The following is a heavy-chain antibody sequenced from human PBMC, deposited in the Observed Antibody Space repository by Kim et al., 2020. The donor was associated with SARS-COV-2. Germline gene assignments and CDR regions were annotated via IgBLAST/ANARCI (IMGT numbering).Heavy chain of an antibody. CDR2: IKSKTDGGTT. Sequence: GGSLRLSCAASGFTFSNAWMSWVRQAPGKGLEWVGRIKSKTDGGTTDYAAPVKGRFTISRDDSKNTLYLQMNSLKTEDTAVYYCTTGPLTLLWFGEAPDDAFDIWGQGTMVTVSS. J-gene: IGHJ3*02. V-gene: IGHV3-15*01. CDR1: GFTFSNAW. CDR3: TTGPLTLLWFGEAPDDAFDI. D-gene: IGHD3-10*01.